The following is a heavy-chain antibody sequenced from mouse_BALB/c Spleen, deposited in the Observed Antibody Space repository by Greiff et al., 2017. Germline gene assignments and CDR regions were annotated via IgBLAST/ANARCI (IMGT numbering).Heavy chain of an antibody. CDR1: GFSLTSYG. V-gene: IGHV2-9*02. Sequence: VQGVESGPGLVAPSQSLSITCTVSGFSLTSYGVHWVRQPPGKGLEWLGVIWAGGSTNYNSALMSRLSISKDNSKSQVFLKMNSLQTDDTAMYYCARDKYGNPFAYWGQGTLVTVSA. CDR3: ARDKYGNPFAY. D-gene: IGHD2-10*02. CDR2: IWAGGST. J-gene: IGHJ3*01.